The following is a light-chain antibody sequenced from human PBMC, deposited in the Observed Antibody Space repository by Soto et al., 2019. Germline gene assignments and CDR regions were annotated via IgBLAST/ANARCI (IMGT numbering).Light chain of an antibody. CDR2: GAS. CDR1: QDIRTS. J-gene: IGKJ3*01. CDR3: QHYHNLPPFT. V-gene: IGKV1-33*01. Sequence: DLPMTQSPSSLSASVGARVSITCQASQDIRTSLSWFQQKPGKAPKLLIYGASYLETGVPSRLRGSGSGTDFTFTINSLQPEDIATYYCQHYHNLPPFTFGPGTRVDVK.